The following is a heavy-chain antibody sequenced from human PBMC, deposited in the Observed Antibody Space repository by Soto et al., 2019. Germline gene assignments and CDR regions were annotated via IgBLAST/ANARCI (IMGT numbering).Heavy chain of an antibody. CDR2: ISGSGGST. CDR3: AKGLWFGELPYYYGMDV. V-gene: IGHV3-23*01. D-gene: IGHD3-10*01. Sequence: LRLSCAASGFTFSSYAMSWVRQAPGKGLEWVSAISGSGGSTYYADSVKGRFTISRDNSKNTLYLQMNSLRAEDTAVYYCAKGLWFGELPYYYGMDVWGQGTTVTVSS. CDR1: GFTFSSYA. J-gene: IGHJ6*02.